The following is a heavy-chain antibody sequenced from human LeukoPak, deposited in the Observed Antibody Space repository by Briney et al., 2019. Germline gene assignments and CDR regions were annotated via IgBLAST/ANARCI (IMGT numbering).Heavy chain of an antibody. D-gene: IGHD3-10*01. J-gene: IGHJ4*02. Sequence: SETLSLTCTVSGGSISSYYWSWIRQPPGKGLEWLGYIYYSGSTNYNPSLKSRVTISVDTSKNQFSPKLSSVTAADTAVYYCASITMVRGVHVYYFDYWGQGTLVTVSS. V-gene: IGHV4-59*01. CDR3: ASITMVRGVHVYYFDY. CDR2: IYYSGST. CDR1: GGSISSYY.